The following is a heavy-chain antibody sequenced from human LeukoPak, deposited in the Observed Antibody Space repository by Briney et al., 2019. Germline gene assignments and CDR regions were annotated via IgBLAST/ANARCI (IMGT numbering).Heavy chain of an antibody. CDR3: ARASRGIAAAGDY. J-gene: IGHJ4*02. CDR2: ISSSGSTI. Sequence: KPGGSLRLSCAASGFTFHDYYMSWIRQAPGTGLEWISYISSSGSTIYYADSVKGRFTISRGNAKNSLYLQMNSLRAEDTAVYYCARASRGIAAAGDYWGQGTLVTVSS. CDR1: GFTFHDYY. V-gene: IGHV3-11*01. D-gene: IGHD6-13*01.